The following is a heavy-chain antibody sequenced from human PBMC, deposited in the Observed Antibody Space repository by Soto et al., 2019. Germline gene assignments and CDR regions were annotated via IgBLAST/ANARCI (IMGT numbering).Heavy chain of an antibody. J-gene: IGHJ4*02. CDR3: ARDGSGWYERSGYFDY. V-gene: IGHV3-21*01. Sequence: GGSLRLSCAASGFTFSSYSMNWVRQAPGKGLEWVSSISSSSSYIYYADSVKGRFTISRDNAKNSLYLQMNSLRAEDTAVYYCARDGSGWYERSGYFDYWGQGTLVTVSS. CDR2: ISSSSSYI. CDR1: GFTFSSYS. D-gene: IGHD6-19*01.